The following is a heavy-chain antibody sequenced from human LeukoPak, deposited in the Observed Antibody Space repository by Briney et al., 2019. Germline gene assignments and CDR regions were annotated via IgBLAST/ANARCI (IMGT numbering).Heavy chain of an antibody. J-gene: IGHJ4*02. V-gene: IGHV3-23*01. D-gene: IGHD6-13*01. Sequence: GGSLRLSCAASGFTFSSYAMSWVRQAPGKGLEWVSAISGSGGSTYYADSVKGRFTISRDNSKDTLYLQMNSLRAEDTAVYYCAKDLHSSSWLPFGYWGQGTLVTVSS. CDR3: AKDLHSSSWLPFGY. CDR2: ISGSGGST. CDR1: GFTFSSYA.